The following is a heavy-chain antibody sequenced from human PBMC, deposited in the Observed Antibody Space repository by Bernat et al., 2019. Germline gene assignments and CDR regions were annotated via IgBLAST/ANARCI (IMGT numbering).Heavy chain of an antibody. D-gene: IGHD2-2*01. CDR3: AGLYCSSAACFDH. V-gene: IGHV3-74*01. Sequence: EVQLVESGGDLVQPGGSLRLSCEASGFTFSTFWMSWIRQGPGKGLVWVAQIPPDGSSAAYADSVKGRFTISRDNAKNTLYLQMNSLRGEDTAVYYCAGLYCSSAACFDHWGQGTLVTVSS. J-gene: IGHJ4*02. CDR2: IPPDGSSA. CDR1: GFTFSTFW.